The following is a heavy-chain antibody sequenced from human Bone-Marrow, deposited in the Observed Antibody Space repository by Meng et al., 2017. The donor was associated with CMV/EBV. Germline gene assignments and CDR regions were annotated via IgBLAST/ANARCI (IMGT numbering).Heavy chain of an antibody. CDR1: GYTFTAHY. Sequence: SVKVSRKASGYTFTAHYFHWVRQAPGQGLEWMGWIHPHRGDTNYAQQFQGRVTLTRDTSINTGYMELTRLTSDDTAVYYCARDKNWGPDYWGQGTLVTVSS. CDR2: IHPHRGDT. CDR3: ARDKNWGPDY. J-gene: IGHJ4*02. D-gene: IGHD7-27*01. V-gene: IGHV1-2*02.